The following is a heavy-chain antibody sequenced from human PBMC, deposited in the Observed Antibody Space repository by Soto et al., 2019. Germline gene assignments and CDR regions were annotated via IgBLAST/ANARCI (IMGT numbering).Heavy chain of an antibody. D-gene: IGHD1-1*01. V-gene: IGHV1-69*12. CDR3: ARDKDRLQLGGNYYYILDV. CDR1: GGTFSTSA. Sequence: QVQLVQSGAEVKNPGSSVKVSCKASGGTFSTSAISWVRQSPGQGLEWVGGIMPVFPTPDYAQNFQGRVTITADESTTTAYLELTSLRADDTAVYYCARDKDRLQLGGNYYYILDVWGQGTAITVSS. J-gene: IGHJ6*02. CDR2: IMPVFPTP.